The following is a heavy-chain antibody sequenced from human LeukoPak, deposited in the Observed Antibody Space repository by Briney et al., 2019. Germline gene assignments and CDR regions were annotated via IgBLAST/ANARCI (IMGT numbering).Heavy chain of an antibody. J-gene: IGHJ4*02. D-gene: IGHD1-26*01. CDR3: VRGNSGSYYLY. Sequence: ASVKVSFKASGYTFTVFDVNWVRQVPGQGREWMGWMNPNSGNTGFVQKFQGRLILTRDAPMNTAYMELSSLTSDDTAVYYCVRGNSGSYYLYWGQGTLVTVFS. V-gene: IGHV1-8*02. CDR1: GYTFTVFD. CDR2: MNPNSGNT.